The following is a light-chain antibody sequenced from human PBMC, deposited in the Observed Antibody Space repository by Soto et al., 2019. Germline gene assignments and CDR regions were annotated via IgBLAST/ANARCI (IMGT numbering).Light chain of an antibody. J-gene: IGLJ2*01. Sequence: QSALTQPASVSGSPGQSITISCTGTSSDVGGFNYVSWYQQHPGKAPKLMIYDVSNRPSGVSNRFSGSKSGYTASLTIYGFQAEDEADYYCNSYTSSTTVVFGGGTKVTVL. CDR3: NSYTSSTTVV. V-gene: IGLV2-14*01. CDR1: SSDVGGFNY. CDR2: DVS.